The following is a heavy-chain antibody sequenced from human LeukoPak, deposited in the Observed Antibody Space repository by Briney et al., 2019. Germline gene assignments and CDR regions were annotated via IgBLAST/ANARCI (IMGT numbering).Heavy chain of an antibody. CDR2: IYPGDSDT. Sequence: WVRQMPGKGLEWMGIIYPGDSDTRYSPSFQGQVTISADKSISTAYLQWSSLKASDTAMYYCARTIYTSGSFDYWGQGTLVTVSS. J-gene: IGHJ4*02. CDR3: ARTIYTSGSFDY. D-gene: IGHD3-10*01. V-gene: IGHV5-51*01.